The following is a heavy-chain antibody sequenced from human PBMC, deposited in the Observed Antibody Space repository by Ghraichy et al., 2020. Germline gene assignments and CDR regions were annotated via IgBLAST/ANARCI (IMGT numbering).Heavy chain of an antibody. CDR2: IYSGGST. Sequence: GGSLRLSCAASGFTVSSNYMSWVRQAPGKGLEWVSVIYSGGSTYYADSVKGRFTISRDNSKNTLYLQMNSLRAEDTAVYYCARDQGTVVAAAHPMDYYGMDVWGQGTTVTVSS. CDR1: GFTVSSNY. V-gene: IGHV3-66*02. D-gene: IGHD6-13*01. CDR3: ARDQGTVVAAAHPMDYYGMDV. J-gene: IGHJ6*02.